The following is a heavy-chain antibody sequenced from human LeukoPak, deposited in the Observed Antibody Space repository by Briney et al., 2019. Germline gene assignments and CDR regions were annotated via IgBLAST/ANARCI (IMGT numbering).Heavy chain of an antibody. CDR1: GGSISSYY. D-gene: IGHD3-3*01. V-gene: IGHV4-59*01. CDR2: IYYSGST. J-gene: IGHJ4*02. Sequence: SETLSLTCNVSGGSISSYYWSWIRQPPGKGLEWIGYIYYSGSTNYNPSLKSRVTISVDTSKNQFSLKLSSVTAADTAVYYCARMYYDFWSGYYFLFDYWGQGTLVTVSS. CDR3: ARMYYDFWSGYYFLFDY.